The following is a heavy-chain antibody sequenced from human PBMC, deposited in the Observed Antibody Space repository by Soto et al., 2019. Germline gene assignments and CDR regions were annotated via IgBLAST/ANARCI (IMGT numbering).Heavy chain of an antibody. D-gene: IGHD2-15*01. CDR3: VREERSSGGLTPAEVPFDF. J-gene: IGHJ4*02. Sequence: EVQLVESGGGLVNPGGSLRLSCAASGFTFSSYNMNWVRQAPGRGLEWVSSISSGGSYIYYADSVKGRFTISRDNAKKSLYLQMNSLRAEDTAVYYCVREERSSGGLTPAEVPFDFWGQGTLVTVSS. V-gene: IGHV3-21*01. CDR1: GFTFSSYN. CDR2: ISSGGSYI.